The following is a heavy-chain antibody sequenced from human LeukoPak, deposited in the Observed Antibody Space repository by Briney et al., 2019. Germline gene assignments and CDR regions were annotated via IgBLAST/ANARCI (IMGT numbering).Heavy chain of an antibody. CDR1: GFTFSSYS. Sequence: PGGSLRLSCAASGFTFSSYSMNWVRQAPGKGLEWVSSISSSSSYIYYADSVKGRFTISRDNAKNSLYLQMNSLRAEDTAVYYCARDTRYDYVWGSYRPLDYWGRGTLVTVSS. CDR2: ISSSSSYI. V-gene: IGHV3-21*01. D-gene: IGHD3-16*02. J-gene: IGHJ4*02. CDR3: ARDTRYDYVWGSYRPLDY.